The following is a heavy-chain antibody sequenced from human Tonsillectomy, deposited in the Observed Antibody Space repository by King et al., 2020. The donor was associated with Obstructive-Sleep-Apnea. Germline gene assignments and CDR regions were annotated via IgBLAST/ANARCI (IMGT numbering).Heavy chain of an antibody. Sequence: VPLQESGPGLVKPSETLSLTCTVSGGSISSYYWSWIRQPPGKGLEWIGYIYYSGSTNYNPSLKSRVTISVDTSKNQFSLKLSSVTAADTAVYYCARQIGTGYCSSTSCYGPRNNWFDPWGQGTLVTVSS. D-gene: IGHD2-2*01. CDR2: IYYSGST. J-gene: IGHJ5*02. CDR3: ARQIGTGYCSSTSCYGPRNNWFDP. V-gene: IGHV4-59*08. CDR1: GGSISSYY.